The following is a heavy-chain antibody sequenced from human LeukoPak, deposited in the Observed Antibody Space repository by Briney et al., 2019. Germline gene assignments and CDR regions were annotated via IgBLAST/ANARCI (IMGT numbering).Heavy chain of an antibody. V-gene: IGHV3-23*01. Sequence: GGSLRLSCAASGFTFSSYAMSWVRQVPGKGLEWVSTISDGGSRIYNADSVKGRFTISRDNSKNTLFLQMNSLRAEDTAVYYCARLSYYHSRGCYQRYFDLWGRGTLVTVSS. CDR1: GFTFSSYA. CDR3: ARLSYYHSRGCYQRYFDL. D-gene: IGHD3-22*01. CDR2: ISDGGSRI. J-gene: IGHJ2*01.